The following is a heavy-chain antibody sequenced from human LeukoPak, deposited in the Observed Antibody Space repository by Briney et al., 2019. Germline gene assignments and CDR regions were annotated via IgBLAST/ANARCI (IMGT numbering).Heavy chain of an antibody. CDR3: AKDVLWFGELTFDY. V-gene: IGHV3-23*01. CDR2: ISGSGGST. Sequence: GGSLRLSCAASGFTFSSDAMSWVRQAPGKGLEWASAISGSGGSTYYADSVKGRFTISRDNSKNTLYLQMNSLRAEDTAVYYCAKDVLWFGELTFDYWGQGTLVTVSS. D-gene: IGHD3-10*01. CDR1: GFTFSSDA. J-gene: IGHJ4*02.